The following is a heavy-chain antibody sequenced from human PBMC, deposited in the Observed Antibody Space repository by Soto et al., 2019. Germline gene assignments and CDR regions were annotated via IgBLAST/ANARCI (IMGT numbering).Heavy chain of an antibody. CDR3: ASLRPREYYFDY. J-gene: IGHJ4*02. Sequence: KVSFKASGGTXTSYAIRVVRQAPGQGLEWMGGIIPIFGTANYAQKFQGRVTITADKYTSTAYMEMSSMRSEDKAVYYCASLRPREYYFDYWGQGTLGTVS. V-gene: IGHV1-69*06. CDR2: IIPIFGTA. CDR1: GGTXTSYA.